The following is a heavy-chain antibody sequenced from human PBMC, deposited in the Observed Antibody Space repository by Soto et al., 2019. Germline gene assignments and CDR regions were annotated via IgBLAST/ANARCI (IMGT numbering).Heavy chain of an antibody. CDR2: IKQDGSEK. J-gene: IGHJ4*02. D-gene: IGHD6-13*01. Sequence: EVQLVESGGGLVQPGWSLRLSCAASGFTFSSYWMNWVRQAPGKGLEWVANIKQDGSEKYYVDSVKGRFTISRDNTKNSRYLQMNSLRAEDTAVYYCAREQLQVVIPDYWGQGTLVTVSS. CDR1: GFTFSSYW. V-gene: IGHV3-7*01. CDR3: AREQLQVVIPDY.